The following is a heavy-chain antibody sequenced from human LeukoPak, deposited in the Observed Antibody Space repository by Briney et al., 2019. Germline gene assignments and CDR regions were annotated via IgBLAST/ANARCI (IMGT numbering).Heavy chain of an antibody. D-gene: IGHD1-26*01. CDR2: ISGSGGST. J-gene: IGHJ4*02. CDR3: AKDLQIIVGATPDY. CDR1: GFTFSSYA. Sequence: PGGSLRLSCAASGFTFSSYAMSWVRQAPGKGLEWVSAISGSGGSTYYADSVKGRFTISRDNSKNTLYLQMNSLRAEDTAVYYCAKDLQIIVGATPDYWGQGTLVTVSS. V-gene: IGHV3-23*01.